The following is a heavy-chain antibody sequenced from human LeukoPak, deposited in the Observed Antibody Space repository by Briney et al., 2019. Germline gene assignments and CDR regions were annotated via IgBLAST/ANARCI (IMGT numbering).Heavy chain of an antibody. CDR1: GFTFSSYA. V-gene: IGHV3-23*01. CDR3: AKDPYDSSGYPVSWFDP. Sequence: GGSLRLSCAASGFTFSSYAMSWVRQAPGKGLEWVSAISGSGGSTYYADSVKGRFTISRDNSKNTLYLQMNSLRAEDTAVYYCAKDPYDSSGYPVSWFDPWGQGTLVTVSS. D-gene: IGHD3-22*01. CDR2: ISGSGGST. J-gene: IGHJ5*02.